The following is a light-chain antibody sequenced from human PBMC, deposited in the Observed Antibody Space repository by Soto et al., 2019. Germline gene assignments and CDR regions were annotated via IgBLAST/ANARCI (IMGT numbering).Light chain of an antibody. CDR3: QQYGSSPGT. J-gene: IGKJ1*01. CDR1: QIVTSRY. V-gene: IGKV3-20*01. CDR2: GAS. Sequence: IVLTQSPGTLSLSPGERATLSCRASQIVTSRYLARYQQKPGQAPRLLIFGASSRDSGIPDRFSGSGAGTDFTLTISRLEPEDFAAYYCQQYGSSPGTFGQGTKVDIK.